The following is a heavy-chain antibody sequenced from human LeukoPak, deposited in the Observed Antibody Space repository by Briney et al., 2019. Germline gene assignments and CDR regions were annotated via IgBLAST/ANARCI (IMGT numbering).Heavy chain of an antibody. V-gene: IGHV3-48*02. J-gene: IGHJ3*02. D-gene: IGHD1-26*01. CDR1: GFTFSTYS. CDR2: ISGTSSII. Sequence: GGSLRLSCAASGFTFSTYSMNWVRQAPGKGLEWISYISGTSSIIYYTPSVKGRFTISRDNGKSSLYLQMNSLRDDDTAVYFCARGTWDGDRTFDIWGQGAMVTVSS. CDR3: ARGTWDGDRTFDI.